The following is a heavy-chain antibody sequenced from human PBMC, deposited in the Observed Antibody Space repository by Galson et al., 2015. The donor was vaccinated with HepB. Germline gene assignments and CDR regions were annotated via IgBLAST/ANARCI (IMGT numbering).Heavy chain of an antibody. J-gene: IGHJ4*02. CDR1: GFTFSSYA. CDR3: VKDGSAHEGGDYRDAAVKLFPYLDY. D-gene: IGHD4-17*01. CDR2: ISSNGGST. Sequence: SLRLSCAASGFTFSSYAMHWVRQAPGKGLEYVSAISSNGGSTYYADSVKGRFTISRDNSKNTLYLQMSSLRAEDTAVYYCVKDGSAHEGGDYRDAAVKLFPYLDYWGQGTLVTVSS. V-gene: IGHV3-64D*06.